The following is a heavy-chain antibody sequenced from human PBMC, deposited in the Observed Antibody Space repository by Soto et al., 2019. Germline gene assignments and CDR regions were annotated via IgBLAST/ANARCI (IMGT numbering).Heavy chain of an antibody. J-gene: IGHJ3*01. CDR1: GGTFNTYT. D-gene: IGHD2-2*01. Sequence: QVHLIQSGAEETKPGSSVKVSCKAAGGTFNTYTLIWVRQAPGHGLEWMGRIIPMLTVANSAQKFQGRLTLTADKSTGTAFMELTSLRSDDTAVYYCSIGSWSAETFDVWGQGTMVTVSS. CDR2: IIPMLTVA. CDR3: SIGSWSAETFDV. V-gene: IGHV1-69*02.